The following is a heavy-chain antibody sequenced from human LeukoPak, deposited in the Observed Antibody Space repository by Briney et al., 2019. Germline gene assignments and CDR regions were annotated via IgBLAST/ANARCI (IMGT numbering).Heavy chain of an antibody. V-gene: IGHV3-48*02. CDR3: VRDPDALDF. J-gene: IGHJ4*02. CDR2: IRSSGSPI. Sequence: GGSLRLSCAASGFTFSSYSMNWVRQAPGKGLEWVAYIRSSGSPIYYADSVKSRFTISRDNAKNSLYLQMNSLRDEDTAVYYCVRDPDALDFWGQGTPVTVSS. CDR1: GFTFSSYS.